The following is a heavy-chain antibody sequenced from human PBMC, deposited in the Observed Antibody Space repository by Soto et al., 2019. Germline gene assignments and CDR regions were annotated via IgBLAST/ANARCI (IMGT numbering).Heavy chain of an antibody. CDR1: GFNFNTYW. Sequence: EVQLVESGGDLVQPGGSLRLSCAASGFNFNTYWMNWVRQAPGKGLEWVANIKQDGSVRSYMDSVRGRFTISRDNAKNXXXLXXXXLRGXXXXXYXCAGGVGWVFNVWGQGTMVTVSS. J-gene: IGHJ3*01. D-gene: IGHD2-8*02. CDR2: IKQDGSVR. V-gene: IGHV3-7*01. CDR3: AGGVGWVFNV.